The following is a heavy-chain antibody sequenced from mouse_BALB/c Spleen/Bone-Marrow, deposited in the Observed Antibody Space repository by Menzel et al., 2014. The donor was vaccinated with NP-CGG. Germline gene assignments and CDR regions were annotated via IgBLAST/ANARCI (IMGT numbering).Heavy chain of an antibody. V-gene: IGHV1-39*01. Sequence: VQLQQSGPELEKPGASVKISCKASGYSFTGYNMNWVKQNNGKSLEWIGNIDPYYGGISYNQKFKGKATLTVDKSSNTVYMQLKSLTSEDSAIYYCAISIEYRPLVYWGQGTLVTVSA. J-gene: IGHJ3*01. D-gene: IGHD2-14*01. CDR3: AISIEYRPLVY. CDR1: GYSFTGYN. CDR2: IDPYYGGI.